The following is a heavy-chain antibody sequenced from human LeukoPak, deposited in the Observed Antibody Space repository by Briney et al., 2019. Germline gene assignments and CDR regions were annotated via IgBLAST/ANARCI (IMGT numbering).Heavy chain of an antibody. CDR3: ARGKTSDDIIEDAFDL. D-gene: IGHD3-10*01. J-gene: IGHJ3*01. Sequence: GGSLRLSCAASGFSVSTNYMTWVRQAPVKGLEWVSIIYSGGSTYYADSVRGRFIISRENSNNEVVLQMNSLRADDTALYYCARGKTSDDIIEDAFDLWGHGTMVTVSS. V-gene: IGHV3-66*01. CDR2: IYSGGST. CDR1: GFSVSTNY.